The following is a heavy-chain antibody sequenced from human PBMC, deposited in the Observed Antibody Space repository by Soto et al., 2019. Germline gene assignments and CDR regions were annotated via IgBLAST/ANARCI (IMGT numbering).Heavy chain of an antibody. J-gene: IGHJ4*02. CDR3: ERGQCHSRTDY. V-gene: IGHV4-4*07. CDR1: GGSISSYY. D-gene: IGHD1-26*01. CDR2: IYTSGST. Sequence: PSETLSLTCTVSGGSISSYYWNLVRQPAGRGLEWIGRIYTSGSTNYNPSLKSRVTMSVDTSKNQFSLKLSSVNAADKGVYYCERGQCHSRTDYWGQGTLVTVSS.